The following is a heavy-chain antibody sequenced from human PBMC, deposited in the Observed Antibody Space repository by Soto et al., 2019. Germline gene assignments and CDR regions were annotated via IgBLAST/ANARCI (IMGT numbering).Heavy chain of an antibody. Sequence: SETLSLTCTVSGGSISSSSYYWGWIRQPPGKGLEWIGSIYYSGSTYYNPSLKSRVTISVDTSKNQFSLQLNSVTATDTAVYYCAQRTLTNWFDPWGQGTPVTVSS. CDR1: GGSISSSSYY. V-gene: IGHV4-39*07. J-gene: IGHJ5*02. D-gene: IGHD4-4*01. CDR2: IYYSGST. CDR3: AQRTLTNWFDP.